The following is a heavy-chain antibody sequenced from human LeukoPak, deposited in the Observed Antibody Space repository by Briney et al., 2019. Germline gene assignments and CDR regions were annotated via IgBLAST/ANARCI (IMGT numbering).Heavy chain of an antibody. CDR3: AKDRHYASNLFDY. Sequence: GRSLTLSCAASGFTFSSYAMHWVRQAPGKGLEWVALISYDESDKYYADSVKGRFTISRDNSKNTLYLQMNSLRAEDTAMYYCAKDRHYASNLFDYWGQGTLVTVSS. CDR2: ISYDESDK. D-gene: IGHD3-10*01. J-gene: IGHJ4*02. V-gene: IGHV3-30*18. CDR1: GFTFSSYA.